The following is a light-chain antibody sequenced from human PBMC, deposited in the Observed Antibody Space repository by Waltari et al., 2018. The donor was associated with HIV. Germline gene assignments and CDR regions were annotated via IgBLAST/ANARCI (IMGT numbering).Light chain of an antibody. V-gene: IGLV2-14*03. J-gene: IGLJ2*01. Sequence: QSALTQPASVSGFPGQTINISCTGISTDSRFYQHVTWYQQHPASVPRLIIYYIDSRPSGISDHLSGARSGDSAALTISGLQYGDEAHYFCASNRLDSTLVFGGGTKLTIL. CDR1: STDSRFYQH. CDR3: ASNRLDSTLV. CDR2: YID.